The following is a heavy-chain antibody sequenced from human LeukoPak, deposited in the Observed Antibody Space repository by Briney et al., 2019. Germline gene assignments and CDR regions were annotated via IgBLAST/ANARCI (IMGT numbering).Heavy chain of an antibody. CDR3: ARVGGSASYYYGSGPTWFDP. J-gene: IGHJ5*02. CDR1: GGSISSGGYY. Sequence: SETLSLTCTVSGGSISSGGYYWSWIRRHPGKGLEWIGYIYYSGSTYYNPSLKSRVTISVDTSKNQFSLKLSSVTAADTAVYYCARVGGSASYYYGSGPTWFDPWGQGTLVTVSS. D-gene: IGHD3-10*01. CDR2: IYYSGST. V-gene: IGHV4-31*03.